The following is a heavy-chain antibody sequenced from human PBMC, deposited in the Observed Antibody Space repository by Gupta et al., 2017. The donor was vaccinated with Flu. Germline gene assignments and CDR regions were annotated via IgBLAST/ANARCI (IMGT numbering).Heavy chain of an antibody. J-gene: IGHJ4*02. CDR2: IWFDSSHA. CDR1: GFTFSTFG. D-gene: IGHD6-6*01. Sequence: QVQLVESGGGVVQPGRSLRLSCAASGFTFSTFGMHWVRQAPGKGLEWVAIIWFDSSHAFYGDPVKGRFTISRDNSKNTLYLQMNSLTAEDTAIYYCATEYNNSLAYDYWGQGTLVTVSS. CDR3: ATEYNNSLAYDY. V-gene: IGHV3-33*01.